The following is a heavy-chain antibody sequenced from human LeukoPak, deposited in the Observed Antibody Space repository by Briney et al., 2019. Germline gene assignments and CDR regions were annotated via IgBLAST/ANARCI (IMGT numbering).Heavy chain of an antibody. V-gene: IGHV1-2*02. CDR3: ALLESGYSYLFDY. D-gene: IGHD5-18*01. CDR1: GYTFTGYY. J-gene: IGHJ4*02. CDR2: INPNSGGT. Sequence: ASAKVSCKASGYTFTGYYMHWVRQAPGQGLEWMGWINPNSGGTNYAQKFQGRVTMTRDTSISTAYMELSRLRSDDTAVYYCALLESGYSYLFDYWGQGTLVTVSS.